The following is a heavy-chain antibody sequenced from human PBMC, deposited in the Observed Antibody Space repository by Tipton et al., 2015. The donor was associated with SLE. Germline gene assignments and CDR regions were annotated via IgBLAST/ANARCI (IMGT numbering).Heavy chain of an antibody. CDR2: IKKEGSDK. J-gene: IGHJ4*02. D-gene: IGHD3-10*02. CDR3: ARGGSNSAMFWED. Sequence: SLRLSCAASGSVSGFTLSGLWMTWVRQAPGKGLEGVANIKKEGSDKYYVDSVKGRITVSIDNAKNSLYLQRNSLRVDDTAVYYCARGGSNSAMFWEDWGQGTLVIVSS. CDR1: GSVSGFTLSGLW. V-gene: IGHV3-7*01.